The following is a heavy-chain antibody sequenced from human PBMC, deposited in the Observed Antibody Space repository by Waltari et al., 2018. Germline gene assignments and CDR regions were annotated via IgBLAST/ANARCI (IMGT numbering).Heavy chain of an antibody. Sequence: QVHLVQSGAEVKKPGASVKVSCKASGYTFTGYYITWVRRAPGQGLEWMGRINPNSGDTNYAQKFQGRVTLTRDTSINTAYMELSSLKSDDTAVYYCARDLGSDYGNRDYWGQGTLVTVPS. D-gene: IGHD4-17*01. CDR3: ARDLGSDYGNRDY. CDR1: GYTFTGYY. J-gene: IGHJ4*02. CDR2: INPNSGDT. V-gene: IGHV1-2*06.